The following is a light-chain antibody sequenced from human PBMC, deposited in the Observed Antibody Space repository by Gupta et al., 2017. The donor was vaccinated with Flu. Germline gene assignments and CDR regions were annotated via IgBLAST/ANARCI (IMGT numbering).Light chain of an antibody. Sequence: QHPGKAPKLMIYEFSNRPSTVSTRFSGSTSGNTASLTISGLQAEDEADYYCGSYGAVGVVGGGTKVTFL. J-gene: IGLJ2*01. V-gene: IGLV2-14*01. CDR3: GSYGAVGV. CDR2: EFS.